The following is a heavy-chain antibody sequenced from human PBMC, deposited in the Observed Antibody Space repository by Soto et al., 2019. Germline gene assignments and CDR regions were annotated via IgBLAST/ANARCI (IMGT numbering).Heavy chain of an antibody. CDR3: ALSHTVTTDY. J-gene: IGHJ4*02. V-gene: IGHV3-74*01. CDR2: INSAGSST. D-gene: IGHD4-17*01. Sequence: EVQLVESGGGLVQPGGSLRLSCAASGLTFSSYWMHWVRQAPGKGLVWVSRINSAGSSTSYADSVKGRCTISRDNANNTLYLQMNSLRADDTAVYYCALSHTVTTDYWGQGTLVTVSS. CDR1: GLTFSSYW.